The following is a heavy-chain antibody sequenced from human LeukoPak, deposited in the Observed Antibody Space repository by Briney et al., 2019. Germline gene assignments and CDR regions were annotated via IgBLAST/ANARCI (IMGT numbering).Heavy chain of an antibody. Sequence: SVKVSCKASGGTFSSYAISWVRQAPGQGLEWMGGIIPIFGTANYAQKFQGRVTITADESTSTAYMELSSLRSEDTAVYYCAREYSNYYDSSGYLYYFDYWGQGTLVTVSS. CDR1: GGTFSSYA. D-gene: IGHD3-22*01. CDR2: IIPIFGTA. V-gene: IGHV1-69*13. J-gene: IGHJ4*02. CDR3: AREYSNYYDSSGYLYYFDY.